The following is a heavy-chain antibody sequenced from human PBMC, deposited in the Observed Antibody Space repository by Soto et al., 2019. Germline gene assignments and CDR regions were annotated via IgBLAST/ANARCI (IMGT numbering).Heavy chain of an antibody. CDR1: GGSISSGGYS. Sequence: QLQLQESGSGLVKPSQTLSLTCAVSGGSISSGGYSWSWIRQPPGKGLEWIGYIYHSGSTYYNPSLKSRVTLSVDRSKNQFSLKLSSVTAADTAVYYCARGRMYYYDSSGYRNFVFDYWGQGTLVTVSS. V-gene: IGHV4-30-2*01. D-gene: IGHD3-22*01. J-gene: IGHJ4*02. CDR2: IYHSGST. CDR3: ARGRMYYYDSSGYRNFVFDY.